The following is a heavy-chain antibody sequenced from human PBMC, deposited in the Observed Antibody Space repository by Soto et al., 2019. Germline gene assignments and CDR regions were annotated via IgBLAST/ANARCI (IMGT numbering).Heavy chain of an antibody. CDR3: ARVHVIFGVVIGWFDP. J-gene: IGHJ5*02. CDR1: GGSISSYY. V-gene: IGHV4-59*01. D-gene: IGHD3-3*01. CDR2: IYYSGST. Sequence: SETLSLTCTVSGGSISSYYWSWIRQPPGKGLEWIGYIYYSGSTNYNPSLKSRVTISVDTSKNQFSLKLSSVTAADSAVYYCARVHVIFGVVIGWFDPWGQGTLVT.